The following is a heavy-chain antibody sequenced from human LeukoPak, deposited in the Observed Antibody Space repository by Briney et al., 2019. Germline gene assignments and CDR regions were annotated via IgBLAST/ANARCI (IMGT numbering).Heavy chain of an antibody. CDR2: ISYAGSNK. V-gene: IGHV3-30*03. J-gene: IGHJ5*02. Sequence: GRSLRLSCAASGFTFSTYGMHWVRQAPGKGLEWVAVISYAGSNKYYADSVKGRFTISRDNAKNSLYLQMNSLRAEDTAVYYCARGRLDYGDYLNWFDPWGQGTLVTVSS. D-gene: IGHD4-17*01. CDR1: GFTFSTYG. CDR3: ARGRLDYGDYLNWFDP.